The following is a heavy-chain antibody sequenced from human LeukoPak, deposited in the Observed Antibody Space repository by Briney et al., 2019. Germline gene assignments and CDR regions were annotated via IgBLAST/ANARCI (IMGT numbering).Heavy chain of an antibody. CDR2: INPNSGGT. Sequence: ASVKLSCTTSGYTFTGYNIHWVRQAPGQGLGWMGWINPNSGGTNYAQNFQGRVPMTRDTSISTAYRDLSRLKYDDTSVYYCARGRVYRAFDIWGQGTMVTVSS. CDR1: GYTFTGYN. J-gene: IGHJ3*02. CDR3: ARGRVYRAFDI. V-gene: IGHV1-2*02. D-gene: IGHD2/OR15-2a*01.